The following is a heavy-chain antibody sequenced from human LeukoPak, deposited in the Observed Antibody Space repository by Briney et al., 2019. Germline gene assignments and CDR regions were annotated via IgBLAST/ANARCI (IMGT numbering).Heavy chain of an antibody. D-gene: IGHD6-13*01. CDR1: GFTFSNYA. J-gene: IGHJ3*02. CDR3: ARDRSPEKPRYSSSPKEGGLDM. V-gene: IGHV3-33*01. CDR2: IWCDGRSK. Sequence: GRSLRLSCAASGFTFSNYAMHWVRQAPGKGLEWVAVIWCDGRSKHYADSVKGRFTISRDNSMNTLYLQMNYLRAEDTAVYYCARDRSPEKPRYSSSPKEGGLDMWGKGTMVTVSS.